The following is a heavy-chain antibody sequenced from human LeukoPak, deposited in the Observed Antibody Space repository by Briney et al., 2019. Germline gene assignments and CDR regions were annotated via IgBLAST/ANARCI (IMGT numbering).Heavy chain of an antibody. J-gene: IGHJ5*02. Sequence: KPSETLSLTCAVYGGSFSGYYWSWIRQPPGKGLEWIGEINHSGSTNYNPSLKSRVTISVDTSKNQFSLKLSSVTAADTAVYYCARGRIQLWFIPKPRRAFDPWGQGTLVTVSS. CDR2: INHSGST. V-gene: IGHV4-34*01. CDR3: ARGRIQLWFIPKPRRAFDP. CDR1: GGSFSGYY. D-gene: IGHD5-18*01.